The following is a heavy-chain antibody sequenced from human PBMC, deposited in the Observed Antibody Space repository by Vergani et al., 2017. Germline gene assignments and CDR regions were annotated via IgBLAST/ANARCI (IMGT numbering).Heavy chain of an antibody. J-gene: IGHJ4*02. CDR1: GCTFSSYG. D-gene: IGHD3-3*02. CDR3: ARGILYSALADY. Sequence: QVQLVDSGGGVVQPGRSLRLSCAASGCTFSSYGMHWVRQAPGKGLEWVAVIWYDGSKKYYADSVKGRFIISRDNSKNTLYLQMNSLRAEDTAVYYCARGILYSALADYWGQGTLVTVSS. V-gene: IGHV3-33*01. CDR2: IWYDGSKK.